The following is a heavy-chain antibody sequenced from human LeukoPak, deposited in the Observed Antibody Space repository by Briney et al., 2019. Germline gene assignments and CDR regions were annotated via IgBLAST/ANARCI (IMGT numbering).Heavy chain of an antibody. J-gene: IGHJ4*02. Sequence: PGGSLRLSCAASGFTFSSYAMSWVRQAPGRGLDWVSTINGRGDRTFYADSVKGRFTVSRDNSRDTVFLQMNSLGDEDTAVYYCVKEGLLGGYYFDLWGQGALVTVSS. D-gene: IGHD1-26*01. CDR1: GFTFSSYA. CDR3: VKEGLLGGYYFDL. V-gene: IGHV3-23*01. CDR2: INGRGDRT.